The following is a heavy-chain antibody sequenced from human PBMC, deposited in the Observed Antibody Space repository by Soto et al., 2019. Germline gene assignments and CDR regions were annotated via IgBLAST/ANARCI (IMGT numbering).Heavy chain of an antibody. J-gene: IGHJ5*02. D-gene: IGHD2-2*01. V-gene: IGHV4-34*01. Sequence: PSETLSLTCAVYGGSFSGYYWSWIRQPPGKGLEWIGEINHSGSTNYNPSLKSRVTISVDTSKNQFSLKLSSVTAADTAVYYCARGRRSTTSPTQNWFHPWGQGTLVTVSS. CDR3: ARGRRSTTSPTQNWFHP. CDR2: INHSGST. CDR1: GGSFSGYY.